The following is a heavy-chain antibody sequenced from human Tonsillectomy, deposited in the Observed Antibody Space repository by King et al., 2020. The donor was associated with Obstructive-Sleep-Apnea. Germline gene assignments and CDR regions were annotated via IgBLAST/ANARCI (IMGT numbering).Heavy chain of an antibody. CDR1: GGSISSGGHY. CDR2: IYYSGST. D-gene: IGHD5-12*01. V-gene: IGHV4-31*03. Sequence: VQLQESGPGLVKPSQTLSLTCTVSGGSISSGGHYWSWIRQHPGKGLEWIGYIYYSGSTYYNPSLKSRVIISVDTSKNQFSLKLSSVTAADTAVYYCSGFMGGYDVRASVFDYWGQGTLVTVSS. J-gene: IGHJ4*02. CDR3: SGFMGGYDVRASVFDY.